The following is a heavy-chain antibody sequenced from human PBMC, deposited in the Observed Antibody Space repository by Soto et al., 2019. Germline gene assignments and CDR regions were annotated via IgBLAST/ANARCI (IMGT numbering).Heavy chain of an antibody. V-gene: IGHV4-39*01. D-gene: IGHD3-16*01. CDR3: ARDFGWFDS. Sequence: SETLSLTCTVSGGSIRTTSSFWGWIRQPPGKGLEWIASVYHSGSTYYSPSLKSRVTLSVDTSNNQFSLTLSSVTAADTAVYFCARDFGWFDSWGQGTLVTVSS. CDR2: VYHSGST. CDR1: GGSIRTTSSF. J-gene: IGHJ5*01.